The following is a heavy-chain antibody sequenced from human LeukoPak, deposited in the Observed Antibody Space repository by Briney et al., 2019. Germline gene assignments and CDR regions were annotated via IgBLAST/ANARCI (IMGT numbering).Heavy chain of an antibody. J-gene: IGHJ4*02. Sequence: SVKVSCKASGYTFTSYGISWVRQAPGQGLEWMGGIIPIFGTANYAQKFQGRVTITTDESTSTAYMELSSLRSEDTAVYYCARDSRAVAGSYWGQGTLVTVSS. CDR3: ARDSRAVAGSY. V-gene: IGHV1-69*05. CDR2: IIPIFGTA. D-gene: IGHD6-19*01. CDR1: GYTFTSYG.